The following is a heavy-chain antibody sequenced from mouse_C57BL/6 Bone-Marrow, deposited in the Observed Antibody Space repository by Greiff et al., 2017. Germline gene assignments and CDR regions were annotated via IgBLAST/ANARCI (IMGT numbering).Heavy chain of an antibody. J-gene: IGHJ4*01. D-gene: IGHD1-1*02. V-gene: IGHV6-3*01. CDR1: GFTFSNYW. CDR2: IRLKSDNYAT. CDR3: AEVGNYAMDY. Sequence: EVKVEESGGGLVQPGGSMKLSCVASGFTFSNYWMNWVRQSPEKGLEWVAQIRLKSDNYATDYAESVKGRFTISRDDSKSSVYLQMNNLRAEDTGIYYCAEVGNYAMDYWGQGTSVTVSS.